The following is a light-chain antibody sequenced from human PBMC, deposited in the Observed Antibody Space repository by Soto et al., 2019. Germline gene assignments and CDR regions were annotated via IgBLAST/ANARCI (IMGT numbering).Light chain of an antibody. CDR2: LGS. CDR3: MQSLRTPIT. V-gene: IGKV2-28*01. CDR1: QSLLHSNGYNY. J-gene: IGKJ3*01. Sequence: DIVMTQSPLSLPVTPGEPASISCRSSQSLLHSNGYNYLDGYLQKAGQSPQLLIYLGSNRASGVPDRFSGSGSVTDCKLKISRVEAEDVGVYYCMQSLRTPITFGPGTKGDIK.